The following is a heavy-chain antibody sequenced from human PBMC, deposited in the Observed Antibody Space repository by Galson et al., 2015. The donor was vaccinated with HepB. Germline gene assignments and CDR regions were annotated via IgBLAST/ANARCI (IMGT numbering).Heavy chain of an antibody. CDR2: IGRDPTNK. J-gene: IGHJ4*02. CDR1: GFTFSDYS. D-gene: IGHD1-1*01. V-gene: IGHV3-48*01. CDR3: ARDHNYALDY. Sequence: SLRLSCAASGFTFSDYSMNWVRQAPGKGLEYISYIGRDPTNKYYGNSVKGRFTISRDNAENSLFLQMDSLRAEDTAVYYCARDHNYALDYWGQGTLVTVSS.